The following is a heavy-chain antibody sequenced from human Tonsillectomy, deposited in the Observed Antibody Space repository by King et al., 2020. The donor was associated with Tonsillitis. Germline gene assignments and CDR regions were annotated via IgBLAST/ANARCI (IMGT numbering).Heavy chain of an antibody. CDR2: IDPGDYDS. D-gene: IGHD3-10*01. CDR3: ARRSLWFGELFRAFDI. CDR1: GYSFTSYW. V-gene: IGHV5-51*03. Sequence: VQLVESGAEVKKPGESLKISCKVSGYSFTSYWIGWVRQMPGKVLEWMGIIDPGDYDSRYSPSFHCQFIISADKSISTAYLQWSSLKAADTAMYYCARRSLWFGELFRAFDIWGQGTMVTVSS. J-gene: IGHJ3*02.